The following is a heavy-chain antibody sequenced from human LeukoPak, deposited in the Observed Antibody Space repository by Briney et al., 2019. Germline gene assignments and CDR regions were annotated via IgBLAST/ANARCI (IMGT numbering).Heavy chain of an antibody. CDR1: GGSISSISYY. Sequence: SETLSLTCTVSGGSISSISYYCGWIRQHPGEGLEWIGSIYYSGSTYYNPSRKSRVTISVDTSKNQFSLKLSSVTAADTAVYYCARQHSLSDFWSGYSEIDPWGQGTLVTVSS. J-gene: IGHJ5*02. CDR3: ARQHSLSDFWSGYSEIDP. V-gene: IGHV4-39*01. CDR2: IYYSGST. D-gene: IGHD3-3*01.